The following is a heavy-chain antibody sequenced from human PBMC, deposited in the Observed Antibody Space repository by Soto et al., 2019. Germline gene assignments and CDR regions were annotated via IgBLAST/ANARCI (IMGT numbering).Heavy chain of an antibody. CDR3: ATDGNRWLPKYYFDF. CDR1: GFTFRSCA. J-gene: IGHJ4*02. V-gene: IGHV3-23*01. CDR2: IIDSGAST. D-gene: IGHD6-19*01. Sequence: PGGSLRLSCAASGFTFRSCAMGWVRQAPGKGLEWVSDIIDSGASTYYADSVRGRFTISRDSSNEMVYLQMDSLRVDDTAVYFCATDGNRWLPKYYFDFWGQGTPVTVS.